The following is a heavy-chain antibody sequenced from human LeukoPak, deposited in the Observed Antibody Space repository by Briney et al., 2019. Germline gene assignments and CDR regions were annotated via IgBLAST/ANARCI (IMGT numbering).Heavy chain of an antibody. J-gene: IGHJ4*02. CDR2: ISSSSSYI. Sequence: PGGSLRLSCAASGFTFSSYSMNWVRQAPGKGLEWVSSISSSSSYIYYADSVKGRFTISRDNAKNSLYLQMNSLRAEDTAVYYCAREGVSRGYSYGEFFDYWGQGTPVTVSS. D-gene: IGHD5-18*01. V-gene: IGHV3-21*01. CDR1: GFTFSSYS. CDR3: AREGVSRGYSYGEFFDY.